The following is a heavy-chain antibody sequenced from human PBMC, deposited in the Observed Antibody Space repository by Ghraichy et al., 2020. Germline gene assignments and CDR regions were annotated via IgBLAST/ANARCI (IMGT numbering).Heavy chain of an antibody. CDR2: IWHDGTTK. V-gene: IGHV3-33*01. J-gene: IGHJ4*02. CDR1: GFTFSSHG. CDR3: AREGGPYGPGWGDY. Sequence: GGSLRLSCAASGFTFSSHGMHWVRQAPGKGLEWVALIWHDGTTKYYADSVKGRFTISRDNSKNTLYLQMNSLRAEDTAVYYCAREGGPYGPGWGDYWGQGTLVTVSS. D-gene: IGHD3-10*01.